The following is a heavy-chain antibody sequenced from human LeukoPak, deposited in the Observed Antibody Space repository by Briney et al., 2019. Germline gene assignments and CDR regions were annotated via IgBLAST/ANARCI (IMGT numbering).Heavy chain of an antibody. D-gene: IGHD5-24*01. J-gene: IGHJ4*02. CDR2: ISGSGGSS. CDR3: AKPLRDAGSFNYPYFDF. CDR1: GFTFTNYA. V-gene: IGHV3-23*01. Sequence: PGGSLRLSCTASGFTFTNYAMNWVRQAPGKGLEWVPAISGSGGSSSYADSARGRFTISRDNSNNMLYLQMNSLRAEDTAVYYCAKPLRDAGSFNYPYFDFWGQGTLVTVSS.